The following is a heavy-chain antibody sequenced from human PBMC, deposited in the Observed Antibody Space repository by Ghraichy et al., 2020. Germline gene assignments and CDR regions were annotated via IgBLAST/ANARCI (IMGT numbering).Heavy chain of an antibody. Sequence: ASVKVSCKASGYSFTDYYIHWVRQARGQGLEWMGWINPKSGGANSAQKFQGRVTMTRDATISTAYMELRRLRSDDTAVYYCVRDGYSVSWNIPSGEFDIWGQGTMVTVSS. CDR2: INPKSGGA. CDR3: VRDGYSVSWNIPSGEFDI. V-gene: IGHV1-2*02. D-gene: IGHD1/OR15-1a*01. J-gene: IGHJ3*02. CDR1: GYSFTDYY.